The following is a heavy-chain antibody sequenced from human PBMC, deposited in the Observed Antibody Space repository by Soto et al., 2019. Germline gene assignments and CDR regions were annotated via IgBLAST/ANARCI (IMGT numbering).Heavy chain of an antibody. CDR3: ARGGSGSFPDY. D-gene: IGHD3-10*01. CDR1: GFSFSDYY. V-gene: IGHV3-11*05. CDR2: IKSRSSNT. Sequence: QVQLVESGGGLVKPGGSLRLSCVASGFSFSDYYMSWIHQAPGKGLEWVSYIKSRSSNTNYADSVKGRFTIFRDNAKNSLYLQMNSLRAEDTAVYYCARGGSGSFPDYWGQGTLVTVSS. J-gene: IGHJ4*02.